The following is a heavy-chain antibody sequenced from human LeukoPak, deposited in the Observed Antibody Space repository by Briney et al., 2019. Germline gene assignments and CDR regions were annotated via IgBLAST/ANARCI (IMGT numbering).Heavy chain of an antibody. CDR2: ISYDGIDS. V-gene: IGHV3-30*04. Sequence: PGRSLRLSCAASGFNFNNYPMHWVRQVPGRGPQWVALISYDGIDSYIADSVKGRFPISRDNSKNTLFLQMNGLRPEDTAVYYCARDRYTKNYFDALDLWGQGSTVTVSS. CDR1: GFNFNNYP. J-gene: IGHJ3*01. CDR3: ARDRYTKNYFDALDL. D-gene: IGHD3-16*02.